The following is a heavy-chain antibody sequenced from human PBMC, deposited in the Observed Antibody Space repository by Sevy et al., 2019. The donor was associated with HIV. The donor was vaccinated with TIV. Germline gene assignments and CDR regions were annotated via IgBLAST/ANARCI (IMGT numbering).Heavy chain of an antibody. Sequence: GGSLRLSCAASGFTFSSYSMNWVRQAPGKGLEWVSSISSSSSYIYYADSVKGRFTISRDNAKNSLYLQMNSLRAEDTAVYYCARDTRSKPTYYFDYWGQGTLVTVSS. D-gene: IGHD1-26*01. V-gene: IGHV3-21*01. CDR3: ARDTRSKPTYYFDY. CDR1: GFTFSSYS. CDR2: ISSSSSYI. J-gene: IGHJ4*02.